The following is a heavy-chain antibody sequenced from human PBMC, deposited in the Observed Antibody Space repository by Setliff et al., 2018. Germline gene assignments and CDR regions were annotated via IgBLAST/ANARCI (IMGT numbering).Heavy chain of an antibody. CDR1: GGTFSNYA. J-gene: IGHJ6*03. CDR3: ARGSRFGTIVYKGDYYMDV. CDR2: INTNTGNP. D-gene: IGHD3-10*01. Sequence: ASVKVSCKASGGTFSNYAMTWMRQAPGQGLEYMGWINTNTGNPIYAQGFTGRFVFSLDTSVSTAYLQISSLKSEDTAVYYCARGSRFGTIVYKGDYYMDVWGKGTTVTVSS. V-gene: IGHV7-4-1*02.